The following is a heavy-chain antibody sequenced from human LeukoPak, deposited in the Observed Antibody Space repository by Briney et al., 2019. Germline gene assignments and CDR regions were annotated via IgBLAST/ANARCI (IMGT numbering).Heavy chain of an antibody. Sequence: SETLSLTCSVSGGPISNYFWTWIRQPPGKGLEWIGYIYSSGSTCYNPSLKSRVTISVDTSKNRFSLKLSTVTAADTAVYYCARRPTGDPKFDYWGQGTLVTVSS. CDR3: ARRPTGDPKFDY. CDR2: IYSSGST. V-gene: IGHV4-59*08. CDR1: GGPISNYF. D-gene: IGHD7-27*01. J-gene: IGHJ4*02.